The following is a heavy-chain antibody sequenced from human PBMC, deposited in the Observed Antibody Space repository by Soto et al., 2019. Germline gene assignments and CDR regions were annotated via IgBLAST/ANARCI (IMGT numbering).Heavy chain of an antibody. CDR3: AREVGSGYDNWFDP. CDR1: GCSISSGGYY. V-gene: IGHV4-31*03. J-gene: IGHJ5*02. CDR2: IYYSGST. D-gene: IGHD3-3*01. Sequence: SETLSPTCTVSGCSISSGGYYWSWIRQHPGKGLEWIGYIYYSGSTYYNPSLKSRVTISVDTSKNQFSLKLRSVTAADKAVYYCAREVGSGYDNWFDPWGKGTLVTVSS.